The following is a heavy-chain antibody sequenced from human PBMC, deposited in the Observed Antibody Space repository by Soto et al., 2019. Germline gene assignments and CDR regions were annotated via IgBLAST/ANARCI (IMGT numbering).Heavy chain of an antibody. CDR2: ISGGGGST. D-gene: IGHD6-13*01. V-gene: IGHV3-23*01. CDR3: AKVRSSWYSIGY. CDR1: GFTFSSYA. J-gene: IGHJ4*02. Sequence: GGSLRLSCAASGFTFSSYAMSWVRQAPGKGLEWVSAISGGGGSTYYADSVKGRFTISRDNSKNTLYMQMNSLRAEDTAVYYCAKVRSSWYSIGYWGQGTLVTVSS.